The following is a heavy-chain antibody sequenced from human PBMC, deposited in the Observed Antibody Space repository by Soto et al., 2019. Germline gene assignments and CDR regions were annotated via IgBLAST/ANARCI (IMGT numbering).Heavy chain of an antibody. D-gene: IGHD4-17*01. V-gene: IGHV1-69*02. J-gene: IGHJ5*02. Sequence: GASGKVXCEASGGTFXSYTISWVRQAPGQGLEWMGRIIPILGIANYAQKFQGRVTITADKSTSTAYMELSSLRSEDTALYYCARGTGDYVPGGFAWGQGTLVTVSS. CDR2: IIPILGIA. CDR3: ARGTGDYVPGGFA. CDR1: GGTFXSYT.